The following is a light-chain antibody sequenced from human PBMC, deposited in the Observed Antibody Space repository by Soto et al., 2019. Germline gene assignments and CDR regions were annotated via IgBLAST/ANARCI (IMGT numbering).Light chain of an antibody. CDR2: GAS. CDR3: QQYGSSPWT. J-gene: IGKJ1*01. CDR1: QSVSSSY. V-gene: IGKV3-20*01. Sequence: EIVLTQSPGTQSLSPGERFTLSCRASQSVSSSYLAWYQQKPGQAPRLLIYGASSRASGIPDRFSGSGSGTDFTLTISRLEPEDFAVYYCQQYGSSPWTFGQGTKVEIK.